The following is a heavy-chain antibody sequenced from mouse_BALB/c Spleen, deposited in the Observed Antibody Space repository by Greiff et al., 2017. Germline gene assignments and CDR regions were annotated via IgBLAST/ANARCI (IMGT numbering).Heavy chain of an antibody. CDR3: ARSDVWFAY. CDR2: ISSGSSTI. CDR1: GFTFSSFG. Sequence: DVQLVESGGGLVQPGGSRKLSCAASGFTFSSFGMHWVRQAPEKGLEWVAYISSGSSTIYYADTVKGRFTISRDNPKNTLFLQMTSLRSEDTAMYYCARSDVWFAYWGQGTLVTVSA. V-gene: IGHV5-17*02. J-gene: IGHJ3*01.